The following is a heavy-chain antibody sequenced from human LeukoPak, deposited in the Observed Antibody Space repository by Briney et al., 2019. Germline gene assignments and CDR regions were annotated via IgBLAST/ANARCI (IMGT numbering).Heavy chain of an antibody. J-gene: IGHJ5*02. CDR3: ARGRRVVPAARWFDP. D-gene: IGHD2-2*01. CDR2: IYYSGST. CDR1: GGSISSGGYS. V-gene: IGHV4-30-4*07. Sequence: PSQTLSLTCAVSGGSISSGGYSWSWIRQPPGKGLEWIGYIYYSGSTYYNPSLKSRVTISVDTSKNQFSLKLSSVTAADTAVYYCARGRRVVPAARWFDPWGQGTLVTVSS.